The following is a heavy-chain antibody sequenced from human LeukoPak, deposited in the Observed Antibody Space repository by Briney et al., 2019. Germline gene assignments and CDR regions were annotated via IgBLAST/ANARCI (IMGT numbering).Heavy chain of an antibody. J-gene: IGHJ4*02. V-gene: IGHV4-4*07. CDR2: IYTSGST. D-gene: IGHD6-19*01. CDR3: ASTYSSGWYFDY. Sequence: PSETLSLTCTVSGGSISSYYWIWIRQPAGKGLEGIGRIYTSGSTNYNPSLKSRVTMSVDTSKNQFSLKLSSVTAADTAVYYCASTYSSGWYFDYWGQGTLVTVSS. CDR1: GGSISSYY.